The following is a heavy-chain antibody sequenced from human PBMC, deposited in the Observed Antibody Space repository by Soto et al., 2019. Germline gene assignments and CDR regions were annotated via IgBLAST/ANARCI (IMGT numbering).Heavy chain of an antibody. CDR2: IYSGGRT. Sequence: EVQLVESGGGLVQPGGSLRLSCAASGFTVSSNYMTWVRQAPGKGLEWVSVIYSGGRTYYADSVKGRFTISRDNSKNTLYLQMNSLRAEDTAVYYCARSGGNYWFDPWGQGPLVTVSS. D-gene: IGHD2-21*02. CDR3: ARSGGNYWFDP. CDR1: GFTVSSNY. V-gene: IGHV3-66*01. J-gene: IGHJ5*02.